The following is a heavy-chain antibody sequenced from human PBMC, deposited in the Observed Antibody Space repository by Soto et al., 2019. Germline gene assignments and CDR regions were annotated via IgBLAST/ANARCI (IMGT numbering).Heavy chain of an antibody. J-gene: IGHJ4*02. V-gene: IGHV4-38-2*01. Sequence: SVTLTLPGFVTHRCIASDDFCGWFRQPPGQGREWIGSMYHSGNTYYYAPLRTRVPISVDTSKNQFSLKLSSVSDADTAVYNCARSLEQVDPAENSSLRCGQGTRVTLSS. CDR2: MYHSGNT. CDR3: ARSLEQVDPAENSSLR. D-gene: IGHD6-6*01. CDR1: HRCIASDDF.